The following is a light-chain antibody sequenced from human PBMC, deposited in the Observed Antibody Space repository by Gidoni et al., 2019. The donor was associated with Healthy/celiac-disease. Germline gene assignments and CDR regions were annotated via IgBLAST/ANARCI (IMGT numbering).Light chain of an antibody. CDR1: QSISSY. Sequence: HLPQSPSSLSASVGDRVTITCRASQSISSYLNWYQQKPGKAPKLLIYAASSLQSGVPSRFSGSGSGTDFTLTISSLQPEDFATYYCQQSYSTPQTFGQGTKVEIK. CDR2: AAS. CDR3: QQSYSTPQT. J-gene: IGKJ1*01. V-gene: IGKV1-39*01.